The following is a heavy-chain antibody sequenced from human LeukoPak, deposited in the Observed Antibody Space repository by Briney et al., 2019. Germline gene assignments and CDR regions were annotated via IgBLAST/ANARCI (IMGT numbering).Heavy chain of an antibody. Sequence: PGRSLRLSCAASGFTFSSYGMHWVRQAPGKGLEWVAVISYDGSNKYYADSVKGRFTISRDNSKNTLYLQMNSLRAEDTAVYYCARDGAYGADVSGLDYWGQGTLVTVSS. J-gene: IGHJ4*02. CDR2: ISYDGSNK. CDR1: GFTFSSYG. V-gene: IGHV3-30*03. D-gene: IGHD4-17*01. CDR3: ARDGAYGADVSGLDY.